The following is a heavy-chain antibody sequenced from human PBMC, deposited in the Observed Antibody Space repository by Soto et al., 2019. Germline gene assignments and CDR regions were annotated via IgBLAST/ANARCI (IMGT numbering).Heavy chain of an antibody. CDR3: AAGRWEPLPDS. V-gene: IGHV3-30-3*01. Sequence: QVQLVESGGGVVQPGGSLRLSCAASGFTFNSYAMHWVRQAPGKGLEWVAVISSDGSNYYVDSVKGRFTISRDNSKNTLYLQMNSLRPEDTAVYYCAAGRWEPLPDSWGQGTLVTVSS. J-gene: IGHJ5*01. CDR2: ISSDGSN. CDR1: GFTFNSYA. D-gene: IGHD1-26*01.